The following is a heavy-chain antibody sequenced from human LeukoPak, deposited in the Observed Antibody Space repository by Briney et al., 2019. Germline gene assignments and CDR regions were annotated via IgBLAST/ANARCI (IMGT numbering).Heavy chain of an antibody. CDR3: ARPYSSSWSFDY. J-gene: IGHJ4*02. Sequence: SETLSLTCTVSGGSISSSSYYWGWIRQPPGKGLEWIGRIYYSGSTYYNPSLKSRVTISVDTSKNQFSLKLSSVTAADTAVYYCARPYSSSWSFDYWGQGTLVTVSS. CDR2: IYYSGST. V-gene: IGHV4-39*01. D-gene: IGHD6-13*01. CDR1: GGSISSSSYY.